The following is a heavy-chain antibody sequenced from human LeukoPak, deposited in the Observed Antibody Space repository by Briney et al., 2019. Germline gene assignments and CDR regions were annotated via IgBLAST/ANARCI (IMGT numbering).Heavy chain of an antibody. CDR2: IKPDEGEK. V-gene: IGHV3-7*01. D-gene: IGHD5-18*01. J-gene: IGHJ5*02. CDR1: GFTFSSDW. CDR3: ARGGKLEPTAMAS. Sequence: GGSLRLSCAASGFTFSSDWMIWVRQAPGKGLEWVANIKPDEGEKYYVDSVKGRFTVSRDNAKNMLYLQINSLRVEDTAIYYCARGGKLEPTAMASWGQGSPVVVAS.